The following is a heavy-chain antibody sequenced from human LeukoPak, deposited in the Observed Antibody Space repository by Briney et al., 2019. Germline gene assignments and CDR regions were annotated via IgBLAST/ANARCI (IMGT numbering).Heavy chain of an antibody. CDR2: IKQDGSEK. J-gene: IGHJ6*02. Sequence: GGSLRLSCAASGFTFSSYWMSWVRQAPGKGLEWVANIKQDGSEKYYVDSVKGRFTISTDNAKNSLYLQMNSLRAEDTAVYYCARGDSSYDYYYYYGMDVWGQGTTVTVSS. CDR3: ARGDSSYDYYYYYGMDV. D-gene: IGHD5-12*01. CDR1: GFTFSSYW. V-gene: IGHV3-7*01.